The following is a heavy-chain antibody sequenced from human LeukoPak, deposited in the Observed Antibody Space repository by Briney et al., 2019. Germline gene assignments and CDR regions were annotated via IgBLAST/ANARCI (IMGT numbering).Heavy chain of an antibody. Sequence: SVKVSCKASGGTFSSYAISWVRQAPGQGLEWMGGIIPIFGTANYAQKFQGRVTITADESASTAYMELSSLRSEDTAVYYCASHTIFGVVIESYYYYGMDVWGQGTTVTVSS. CDR2: IIPIFGTA. CDR1: GGTFSSYA. V-gene: IGHV1-69*13. J-gene: IGHJ6*02. D-gene: IGHD3-3*01. CDR3: ASHTIFGVVIESYYYYGMDV.